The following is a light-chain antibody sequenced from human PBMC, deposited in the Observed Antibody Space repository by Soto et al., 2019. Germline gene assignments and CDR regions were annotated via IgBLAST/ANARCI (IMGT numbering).Light chain of an antibody. CDR1: QGISSY. J-gene: IGKJ4*01. V-gene: IGKV1-8*01. CDR2: AAS. CDR3: QQPHSYPLT. Sequence: AIRVNHSPSSLSASTGDRVTITCRASQGISSYLAWYQQKPGKAPKLLIYAASTLQSGVPSRFSGSGSGTEITLTISSRLPEDFATYYWQQPHSYPLTSGGGTKVDIK.